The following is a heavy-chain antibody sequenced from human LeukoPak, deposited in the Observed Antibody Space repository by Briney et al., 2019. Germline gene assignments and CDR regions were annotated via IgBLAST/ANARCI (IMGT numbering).Heavy chain of an antibody. CDR3: ARDRGVTMIVVAPSWFDP. V-gene: IGHV4-34*01. J-gene: IGHJ5*02. D-gene: IGHD3-22*01. CDR1: GGSFSGYY. Sequence: SETLSLTCAVYGGSFSGYYWSWIRQPPGKGLEWIGEINHSGNTNYNPSLKSRVTISVDTSKNQFSLKLSSVTAADTAVYYCARDRGVTMIVVAPSWFDPWGQGTLVTVSS. CDR2: INHSGNT.